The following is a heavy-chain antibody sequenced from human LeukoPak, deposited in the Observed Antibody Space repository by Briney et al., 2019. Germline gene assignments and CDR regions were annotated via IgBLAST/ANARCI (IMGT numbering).Heavy chain of an antibody. Sequence: ASVKVSCKASGYTFTSYSIHWVRQAPGQGLEWMGWINTNTGNPTYAQGFTGRFVFSLDTSVNTAYLQISSLKAEDTAIYYCARVQGYCSTTSCYPHYWGQGTLVTVSS. CDR1: GYTFTSYS. CDR2: INTNTGNP. D-gene: IGHD2-2*01. J-gene: IGHJ4*02. CDR3: ARVQGYCSTTSCYPHY. V-gene: IGHV7-4-1*02.